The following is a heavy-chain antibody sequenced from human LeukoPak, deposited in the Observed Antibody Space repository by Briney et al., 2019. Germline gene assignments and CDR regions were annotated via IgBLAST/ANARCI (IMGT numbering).Heavy chain of an antibody. Sequence: PGGSLRLSCAASGFTFSNAWMSWVRQAPGKGLEWVGRIKSKTDGGTTDYAAPVKGRFTISRDDSKNTLYLQMNSLKTEDTAVYYCTTDCLLTGYYEYYFDYWGQGTLVTVSS. CDR1: GFTFSNAW. V-gene: IGHV3-15*01. D-gene: IGHD3-9*01. J-gene: IGHJ4*02. CDR3: TTDCLLTGYYEYYFDY. CDR2: IKSKTDGGTT.